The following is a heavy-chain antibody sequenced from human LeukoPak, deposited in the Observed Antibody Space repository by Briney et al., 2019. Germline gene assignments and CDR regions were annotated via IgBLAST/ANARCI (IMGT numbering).Heavy chain of an antibody. CDR2: INWNGGST. V-gene: IGHV3-20*04. CDR3: AREKAAAAPYYYYYMDV. CDR1: GFTFDDYG. Sequence: PGGSLRLSCAASGFTFDDYGMSWVRQAPGKGLEWVSGINWNGGSTGYADSVKGRFTISRDNAKNSLYLQMNSLRAEDTALYYCAREKAAAAPYYYYYMDVWGKGTTVTVSS. D-gene: IGHD6-13*01. J-gene: IGHJ6*03.